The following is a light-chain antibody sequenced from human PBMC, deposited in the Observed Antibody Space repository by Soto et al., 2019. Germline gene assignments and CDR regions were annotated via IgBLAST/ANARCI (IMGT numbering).Light chain of an antibody. J-gene: IGKJ5*01. CDR3: QQYGSSPPIT. CDR2: GAS. CDR1: QSVSKSY. Sequence: EIVLTQSPGTLSLSPGERATLSCRASQSVSKSYLAWYQQKPGQAPRLLIYGASSRATVIPDRFSGSGSGTDFTLTISRLEPEDFAVNYCQQYGSSPPITFGQGTRLEIK. V-gene: IGKV3-20*01.